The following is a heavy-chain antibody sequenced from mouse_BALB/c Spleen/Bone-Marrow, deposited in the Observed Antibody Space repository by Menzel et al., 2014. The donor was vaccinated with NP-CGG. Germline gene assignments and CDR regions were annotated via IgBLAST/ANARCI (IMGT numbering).Heavy chain of an antibody. D-gene: IGHD2-3*01. CDR3: ARDMGGLLFDY. J-gene: IGHJ2*01. V-gene: IGHV7-3*02. CDR1: GFTFTDYY. Sequence: EVQVVESGGGLVQPGGSLRPSCATSGFTFTDYYMNWVRQPPGKALEWLGFIRNKAYSYTTEYSASVKGRFTISRDNSQSILYLQMNTLRAEDSATYYCARDMGGLLFDYWGQGTTLTVSS. CDR2: IRNKAYSYTT.